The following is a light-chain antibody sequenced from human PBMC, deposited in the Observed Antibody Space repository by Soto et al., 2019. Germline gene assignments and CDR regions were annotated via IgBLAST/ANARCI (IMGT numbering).Light chain of an antibody. CDR1: SSDVGAYNA. J-gene: IGLJ1*01. CDR3: FSYAGNYIYV. V-gene: IGLV2-11*01. Sequence: QSVLTQPRSVSGSPGQSVTISCTGTSSDVGAYNAVSWYQQNPGKALKFMIYDVTKRPSAVPDRFSGSKSGNTASLTISGLQAEDEADYYCFSYAGNYIYVFGTGTKVTVL. CDR2: DVT.